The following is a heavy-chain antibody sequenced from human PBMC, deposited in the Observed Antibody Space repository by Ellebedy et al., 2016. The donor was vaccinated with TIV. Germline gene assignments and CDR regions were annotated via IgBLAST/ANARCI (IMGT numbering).Heavy chain of an antibody. CDR2: ISGDGGRT. CDR3: AKDATYYDSSGYISAEYFQH. D-gene: IGHD3-22*01. CDR1: GFTFDDYA. V-gene: IGHV3-43*02. Sequence: GESLKISCEASGFTFDDYAMHWVRQAPAKGLEWVFLISGDGGRTYYADSVKGRFTISRDNSKNSLYLQMNSLRTEDTALYYCAKDATYYDSSGYISAEYFQHWGQGTLVTVSS. J-gene: IGHJ1*01.